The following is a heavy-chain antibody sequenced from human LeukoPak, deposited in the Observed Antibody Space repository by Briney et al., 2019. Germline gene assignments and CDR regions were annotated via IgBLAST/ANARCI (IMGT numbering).Heavy chain of an antibody. CDR1: GFIFSNYV. J-gene: IGHJ4*02. Sequence: PGGSLRLSCAASGFIFSNYVMKWVRHAPGKGLEWVSTIDSNAFGTYYADSVKGRFSISRDNSKNTLYLQMSSLRAEDTAVYYCAKRVQYDDSHYCIFDYWGQGTLVTVSS. V-gene: IGHV3-23*01. CDR2: IDSNAFGT. D-gene: IGHD3-22*01. CDR3: AKRVQYDDSHYCIFDY.